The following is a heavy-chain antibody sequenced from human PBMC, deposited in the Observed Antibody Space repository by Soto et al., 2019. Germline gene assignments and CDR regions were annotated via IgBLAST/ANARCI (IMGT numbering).Heavy chain of an antibody. CDR3: VRGWHGSGSIDY. CDR1: STSISRSSW. V-gene: IGHV4-4*02. CDR2: IYHTGNT. Sequence: SETLSLTCAVSSTSISRSSWCTWVRQPPGKGLDWIGEIYHTGNTNYNPSLKSRVIISVDKSENQCSLKLSSVTAADTAVYYCVRGWHGSGSIDYWGQGTLVTVSS. D-gene: IGHD3-10*01. J-gene: IGHJ4*02.